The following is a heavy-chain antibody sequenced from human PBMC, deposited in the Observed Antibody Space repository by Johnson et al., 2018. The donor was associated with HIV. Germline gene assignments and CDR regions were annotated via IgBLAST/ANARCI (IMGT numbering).Heavy chain of an antibody. CDR3: AKDHWVVGSWQAFDI. D-gene: IGHD6-13*01. CDR2: ISGSGGST. Sequence: EQLVVSGGGLVQPGGSLRLSCVASGFNFRNYWMSWVRQAPGKGLEWVSAISGSGGSTYYADSVKGRFTISRDNSKNTLYLQMNSLRAEDTAVYYCAKDHWVVGSWQAFDIWGQGTMVTVSS. J-gene: IGHJ3*02. V-gene: IGHV3-23*04. CDR1: GFNFRNYW.